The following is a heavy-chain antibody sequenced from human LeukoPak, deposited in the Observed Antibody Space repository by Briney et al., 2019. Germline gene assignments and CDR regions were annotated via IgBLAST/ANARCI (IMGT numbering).Heavy chain of an antibody. Sequence: PSETLSLTCTVSGGSISSYYWSWVRQPPGKGLEWIGYIYYSGSTNYNPPLKSRVPISVDTSKNHFSLKLSSVTAADTAVYYCARHTITFGISGFDYWGQGTLVTVSS. CDR1: GGSISSYY. J-gene: IGHJ4*02. CDR3: ARHTITFGISGFDY. CDR2: IYYSGST. D-gene: IGHD3-16*01. V-gene: IGHV4-59*08.